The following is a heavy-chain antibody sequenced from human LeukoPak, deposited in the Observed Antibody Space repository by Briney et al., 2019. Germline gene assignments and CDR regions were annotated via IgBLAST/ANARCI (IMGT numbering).Heavy chain of an antibody. CDR2: ISRDGSSR. Sequence: GGSLRLSCAASGFTFSSYAMSWVRQAPGKGLEWVSRISRDGSSRNYADSVKGRFTISRDNAKNTLYLQMNSLRAEDTAVYYCAAFGELSSFDYWGQGTLVTVSS. J-gene: IGHJ4*02. D-gene: IGHD3-10*01. V-gene: IGHV3-74*01. CDR1: GFTFSSYA. CDR3: AAFGELSSFDY.